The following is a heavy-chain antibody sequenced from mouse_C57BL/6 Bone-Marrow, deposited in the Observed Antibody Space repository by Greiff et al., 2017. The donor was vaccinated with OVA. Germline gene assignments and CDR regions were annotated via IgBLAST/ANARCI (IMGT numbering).Heavy chain of an antibody. CDR3: ARGDYGYDGAMDY. Sequence: VQLQQSGPELVKPGASVKLSCKASGYTFTSYDINWVKQRPGQGLEWIGWIYPRDGSTKYNEKFKGKATLTVDTSSSTAYMELHSLTSEDSAVYFCARGDYGYDGAMDYWGQGTSVTVSS. CDR2: IYPRDGST. D-gene: IGHD2-2*01. V-gene: IGHV1-85*01. J-gene: IGHJ4*01. CDR1: GYTFTSYD.